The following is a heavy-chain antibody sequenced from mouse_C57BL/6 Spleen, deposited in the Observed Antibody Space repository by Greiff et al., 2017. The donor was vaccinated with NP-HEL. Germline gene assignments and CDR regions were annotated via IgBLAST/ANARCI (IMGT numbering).Heavy chain of an antibody. CDR2: IDPSDSYT. V-gene: IGHV1-50*01. CDR1: GYTFTSYW. J-gene: IGHJ3*01. D-gene: IGHD2-3*01. CDR3: ASEGVYDGYYGFAY. Sequence: QVQLQQPGAELVKPGASVKLSCKASGYTFTSYWMQWVKQRPGQGLEWIGEIDPSDSYTNYNQKFKGKATLTVDTSSSTAYMQLSSLTSEDSAVYYCASEGVYDGYYGFAYWGQGTLVTVSA.